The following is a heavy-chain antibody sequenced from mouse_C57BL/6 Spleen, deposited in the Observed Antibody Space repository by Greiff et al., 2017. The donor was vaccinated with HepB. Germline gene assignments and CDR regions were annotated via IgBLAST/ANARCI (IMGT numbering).Heavy chain of an antibody. CDR3: AINVNGKEDYAMDY. Sequence: EVKLVESGGDLVKPGGSLKLSCAASGFTFSSYGMSWVRQTPDKRLEWVATISSGGSYTYYPDSVKGRFTISRDNAKNTLYLQMSSLKSEDTSMYYCAINVNGKEDYAMDYWGQGTSVTVSS. CDR2: ISSGGSYT. J-gene: IGHJ4*01. V-gene: IGHV5-6*01. D-gene: IGHD2-1*01. CDR1: GFTFSSYG.